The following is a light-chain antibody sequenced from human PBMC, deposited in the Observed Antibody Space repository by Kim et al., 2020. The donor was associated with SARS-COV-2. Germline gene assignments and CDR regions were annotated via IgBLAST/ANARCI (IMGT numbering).Light chain of an antibody. CDR1: QSLSNPY. V-gene: IGKV3-20*01. J-gene: IGKJ4*01. CDR3: QQYDNSPLT. Sequence: SPGERATLSCRASQSLSNPYLAWYQQKPGQPPRLLIYGASSRATGIPDRFSGSGSGTDFTFSISRLEPEDFAVYYCQQYDNSPLTFGGGTKVDIK. CDR2: GAS.